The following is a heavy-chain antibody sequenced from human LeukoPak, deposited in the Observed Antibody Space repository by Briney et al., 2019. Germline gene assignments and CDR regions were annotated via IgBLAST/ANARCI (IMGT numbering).Heavy chain of an antibody. V-gene: IGHV4-59*01. J-gene: IGHJ4*02. CDR2: IYYSGST. CDR3: ARGVASLYYYDSSGYYSSFDY. D-gene: IGHD3-22*01. CDR1: GGSISSYY. Sequence: SETLSLTCTVSGGSISSYYWSWIRQPPGKGLEWIGYIYYSGSTNYNPSLKSRVTISVDTSKNQFSLKLSSVTAADTAVYYCARGVASLYYYDSSGYYSSFDYWGQGTLVTVSS.